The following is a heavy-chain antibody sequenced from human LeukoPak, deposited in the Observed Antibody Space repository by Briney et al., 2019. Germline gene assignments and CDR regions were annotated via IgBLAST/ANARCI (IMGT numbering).Heavy chain of an antibody. J-gene: IGHJ4*02. CDR2: ISAYNGNT. Sequence: GASVKVSCKASGYTFNSYGISWVRQAPGQGLEWMGWISAYNGNTNYAQKVQGRVTMTTDTSTSTAYMELRSLRSDDTAVYYCARADIRVIASSGWYGFDYWGQGTLVTVSS. D-gene: IGHD6-19*01. CDR1: GYTFNSYG. CDR3: ARADIRVIASSGWYGFDY. V-gene: IGHV1-18*01.